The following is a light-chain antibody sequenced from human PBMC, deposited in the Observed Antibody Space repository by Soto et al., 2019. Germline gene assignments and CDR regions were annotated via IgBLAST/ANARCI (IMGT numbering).Light chain of an antibody. CDR1: SSNIGAGYD. V-gene: IGLV1-40*01. CDR2: ANS. Sequence: QSVLTQPPSVSGAPGQRVTISCTGSSSNIGAGYDVHWYQQLPGTAPKLLKYANSNRPSGVPDRFSGSKSGTSASLAITGLQAEDEADYYCQSYDTSLSVVFGGGTKVTAL. CDR3: QSYDTSLSVV. J-gene: IGLJ2*01.